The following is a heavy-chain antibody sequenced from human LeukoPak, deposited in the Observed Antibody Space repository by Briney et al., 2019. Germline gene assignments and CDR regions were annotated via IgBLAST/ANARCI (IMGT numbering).Heavy chain of an antibody. D-gene: IGHD4-11*01. CDR3: ARDAQRGFDYSNSRQY. CDR2: IWSDGTNR. Sequence: PGGSLRLSCAATGFTFNHYGMHWVRQAPGKGLEWVAVIWSDGTNRYYTGSVKGRFTISRVDSRNTVYLQMNTLRPEDRGMYYCARDAQRGFDYSNSRQYWGQRTPVTVST. V-gene: IGHV3-33*01. CDR1: GFTFNHYG. J-gene: IGHJ4*02.